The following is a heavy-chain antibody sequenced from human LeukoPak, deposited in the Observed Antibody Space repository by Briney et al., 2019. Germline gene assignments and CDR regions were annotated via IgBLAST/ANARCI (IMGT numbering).Heavy chain of an antibody. J-gene: IGHJ6*03. D-gene: IGHD2-21*01. CDR2: ISSSGTTI. CDR1: GFTFSSYE. CDR3: AKVPTPYFTYYMDV. Sequence: GGSLRLSCAASGFTFSSYEMNWVRQAPGKGLDWVSYISSSGTTIYYADSVKGRFTISRDNSKNSLYLQMNSLRAEDTAVYYCAKVPTPYFTYYMDVWGQGTTVTVSS. V-gene: IGHV3-48*03.